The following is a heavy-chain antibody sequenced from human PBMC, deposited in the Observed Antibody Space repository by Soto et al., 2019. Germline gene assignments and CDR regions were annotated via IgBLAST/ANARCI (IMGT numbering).Heavy chain of an antibody. Sequence: SETLSLTCTVSGGSISSYYWSWIRQPPGKGLEWIGYIYYSGSTNYNPSLKSRVTISVDTSKNQFSLKLSSVTAADTAVYYCARDSHYGGPFDYWGQGTLVTVSS. CDR3: ARDSHYGGPFDY. D-gene: IGHD4-17*01. CDR1: GGSISSYY. V-gene: IGHV4-59*01. CDR2: IYYSGST. J-gene: IGHJ4*02.